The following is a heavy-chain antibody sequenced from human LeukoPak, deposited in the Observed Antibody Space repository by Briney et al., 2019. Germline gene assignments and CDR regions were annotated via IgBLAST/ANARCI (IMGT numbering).Heavy chain of an antibody. V-gene: IGHV1-69*04. Sequence: ASVKVSCKASGGTFSSYAISWVRQAPGQRLEWMGRIIPILGIANYAQKFQGRVTITADKSTSTAYMELSSLRSEDTAVYYCARDCSGGSCYSDLLFNWFDPWGQGTLVTVSS. CDR1: GGTFSSYA. J-gene: IGHJ5*02. CDR2: IIPILGIA. CDR3: ARDCSGGSCYSDLLFNWFDP. D-gene: IGHD2-15*01.